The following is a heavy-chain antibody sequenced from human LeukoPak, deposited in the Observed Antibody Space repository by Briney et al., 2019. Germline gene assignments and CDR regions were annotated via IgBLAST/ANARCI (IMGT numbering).Heavy chain of an antibody. V-gene: IGHV4-31*03. CDR1: GGSISSGGYY. CDR3: ARTYYYDSSGYYSVRPKSGGWFDP. D-gene: IGHD3-22*01. CDR2: IYYSGST. Sequence: PSETLSLTCTVSGGSISSGGYYWSWIRQHPGKGLEWIGYIYYSGSTYYNPSLKSRVTISVDTSKNQFSLKLSSVTAADTAVYYCARTYYYDSSGYYSVRPKSGGWFDPWGQGTLVTVSS. J-gene: IGHJ5*02.